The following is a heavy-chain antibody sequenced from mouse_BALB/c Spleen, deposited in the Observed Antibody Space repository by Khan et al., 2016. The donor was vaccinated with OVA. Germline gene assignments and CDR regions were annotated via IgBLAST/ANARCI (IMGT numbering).Heavy chain of an antibody. J-gene: IGHJ2*01. D-gene: IGHD1-1*01. V-gene: IGHV1-20*02. CDR1: GYSFTGYF. CDR3: ARIYGSDFDD. Sequence: VQLKQSGPELVKPGASVKISCKASGYSFTGYFMNWVMQSHGKSLEWIGRINPHIGETFYNQKFKGKATLTVDESSSTAHLELRSLASEDSAVYYCARIYGSDFDDWGQGTPLTVSS. CDR2: INPHIGET.